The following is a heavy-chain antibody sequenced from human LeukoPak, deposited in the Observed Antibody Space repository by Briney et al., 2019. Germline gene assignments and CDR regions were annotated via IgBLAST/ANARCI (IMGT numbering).Heavy chain of an antibody. CDR1: GYTFTSCY. V-gene: IGHV1-46*01. CDR3: ARALAPYGSGSYAFDY. Sequence: GASVKVSCKASGYTFTSCYMHWVRQAPGQGLEWMGIINPRGGSTTYAQKFQGRVTMTRDTSTSTVYMELSSLRSEDTAVYYCARALAPYGSGSYAFDYWGQGTLVTVSS. D-gene: IGHD3-10*01. CDR2: INPRGGST. J-gene: IGHJ4*02.